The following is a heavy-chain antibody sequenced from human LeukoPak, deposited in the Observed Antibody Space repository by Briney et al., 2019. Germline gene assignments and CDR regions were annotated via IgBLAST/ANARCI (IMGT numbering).Heavy chain of an antibody. CDR3: ASIWFGELSHYYYGMDV. CDR1: GGSFSGYY. V-gene: IGHV4-39*01. CDR2: IYYSGST. Sequence: SETLSLTCGVSGGSFSGYYWSWIRQPPGKGLEWIGSIYYSGSTYYNPSLKSRVTISVDTSKNQFSLKLSSVTAADTAVYYCASIWFGELSHYYYGMDVWGQGTTVTVSS. J-gene: IGHJ6*02. D-gene: IGHD3-10*01.